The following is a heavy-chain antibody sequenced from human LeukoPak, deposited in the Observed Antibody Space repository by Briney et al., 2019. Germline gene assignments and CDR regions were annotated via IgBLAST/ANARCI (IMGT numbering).Heavy chain of an antibody. Sequence: GGSLRLSCAASGFTFSSYAMHWVRQAPGKGLEWVAVISYDGSNKYYADSVKGRFTISRDNSKNTLYLQMNSLRAEDTAVYYCASSSGFGELLTRFDYWGQGTLVTVSS. V-gene: IGHV3-30*04. D-gene: IGHD3-10*01. CDR2: ISYDGSNK. CDR1: GFTFSSYA. CDR3: ASSSGFGELLTRFDY. J-gene: IGHJ4*02.